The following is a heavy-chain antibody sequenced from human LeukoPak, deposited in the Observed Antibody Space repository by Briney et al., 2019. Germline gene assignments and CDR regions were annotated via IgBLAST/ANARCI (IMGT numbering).Heavy chain of an antibody. D-gene: IGHD1-14*01. CDR3: VKDRCDRATCPEV. V-gene: IGHV3-23*01. CDR2: ISGSGGST. Sequence: GGSLRLSCAASGFTFSSYAMSWVRQAPGKGLEWVSAISGSGGSTYYADSVKGRFTLSRDNSKNTLYLQMNSLRAEDTALYYCVKDRCDRATCPEVWGQGTLVTVSS. J-gene: IGHJ4*02. CDR1: GFTFSSYA.